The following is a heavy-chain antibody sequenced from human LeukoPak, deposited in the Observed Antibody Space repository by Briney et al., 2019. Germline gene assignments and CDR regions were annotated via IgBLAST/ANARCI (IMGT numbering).Heavy chain of an antibody. J-gene: IGHJ4*02. CDR2: ISPYNGNT. D-gene: IGHD2-21*01. V-gene: IGHV1-18*01. Sequence: PAASVKVSCKASGYTFTSYGISWVRQAPAQGLEWMGWISPYNGNTNYAPKLQGRLTMTTDTSTSTAYMELRSLRSDDTAVYYCARDRQCGYWGQGTLVTVSS. CDR1: GYTFTSYG. CDR3: ARDRQCGY.